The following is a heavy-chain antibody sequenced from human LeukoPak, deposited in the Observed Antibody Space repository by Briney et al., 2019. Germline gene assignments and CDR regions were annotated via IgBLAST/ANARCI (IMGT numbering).Heavy chain of an antibody. CDR1: GFTFSSNY. Sequence: PGGSLRLSCEASGFTFSSNYMSWVRQAPGKELEWVSVIYSNGNTYYADSVKGRFTISRGISKNTLYLQMNSLRAEDTAVYYCARDSPYGAWGQGTLVTVSS. CDR3: ARDSPYGA. J-gene: IGHJ5*02. V-gene: IGHV3-66*01. D-gene: IGHD4-17*01. CDR2: IYSNGNT.